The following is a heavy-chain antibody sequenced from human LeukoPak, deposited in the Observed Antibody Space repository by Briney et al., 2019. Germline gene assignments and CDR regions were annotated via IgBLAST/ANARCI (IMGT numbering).Heavy chain of an antibody. CDR3: ARDKKVDSSGYYYGPGYMDV. V-gene: IGHV3-64*01. J-gene: IGHJ6*03. CDR1: GFTFSSYA. D-gene: IGHD3-22*01. CDR2: ISSNGGST. Sequence: GGSLRLSCAASGFTFSSYAMHWVRQAPGKGLEYVSAISSNGGSTYYANSVKGRFTISRDNSKNTLYLQMGSLRAEDMAVYYCARDKKVDSSGYYYGPGYMDVWGKGTTVTVSS.